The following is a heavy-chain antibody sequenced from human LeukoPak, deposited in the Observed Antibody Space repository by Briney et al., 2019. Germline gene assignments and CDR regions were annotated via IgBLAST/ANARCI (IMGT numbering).Heavy chain of an antibody. D-gene: IGHD2-15*01. Sequence: ASVKVSCKASGYTFTSYGISWVRQAPGQGLEWMGRISAYNGNTNYAQKLQGRVTMTTDTSTSTAYMELRSLRSDDTAVYYCARPLEDGGSNWFDPWGQGTLVTVSS. J-gene: IGHJ5*02. V-gene: IGHV1-18*01. CDR1: GYTFTSYG. CDR3: ARPLEDGGSNWFDP. CDR2: ISAYNGNT.